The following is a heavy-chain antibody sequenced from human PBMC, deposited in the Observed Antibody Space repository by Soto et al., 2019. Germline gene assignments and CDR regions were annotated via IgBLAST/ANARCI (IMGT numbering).Heavy chain of an antibody. CDR3: AYSTGWYRHDV. CDR1: GDSISNSRW. V-gene: IGHV4-4*02. CDR2: IFHSGDT. D-gene: IGHD6-19*01. Sequence: QVQLQESGPGLVKPSGTLSLTCAVSGDSISNSRWWTWVRQPPGKGLEWIGDIFHSGDTNYNPSLKSRVFISVDKSQNQFSLKVSSVTAGDTAVYYCAYSTGWYRHDVWGQGTLVTVSS. J-gene: IGHJ3*01.